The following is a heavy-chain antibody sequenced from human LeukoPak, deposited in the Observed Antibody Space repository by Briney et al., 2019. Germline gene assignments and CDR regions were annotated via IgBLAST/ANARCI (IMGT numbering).Heavy chain of an antibody. J-gene: IGHJ4*02. Sequence: ASVTVSCKASGYTFTGYYMHWVRQAPGQGLEWMGWINPNSGGTNYAQKFQGRVTMTRDTSISTAYMELSRLRSDDTAVYYCASLSYGDYVDDYWGQGTLVTVSS. CDR2: INPNSGGT. D-gene: IGHD4-17*01. CDR1: GYTFTGYY. V-gene: IGHV1-2*02. CDR3: ASLSYGDYVDDY.